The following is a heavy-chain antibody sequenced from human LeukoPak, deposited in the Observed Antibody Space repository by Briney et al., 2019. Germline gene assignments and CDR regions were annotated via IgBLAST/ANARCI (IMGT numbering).Heavy chain of an antibody. D-gene: IGHD3-3*01. Sequence: SETLSLTCTVSGGSISSYYWSWLRQPAGKGLEWIGRIYTSGSTNYNPSLKSRVTMSVDTSKNQFSLKLSSVTAADTAVYYCARDFYDFWSGYYFFDYWGQGTLVTVSS. V-gene: IGHV4-4*07. CDR1: GGSISSYY. J-gene: IGHJ4*02. CDR2: IYTSGST. CDR3: ARDFYDFWSGYYFFDY.